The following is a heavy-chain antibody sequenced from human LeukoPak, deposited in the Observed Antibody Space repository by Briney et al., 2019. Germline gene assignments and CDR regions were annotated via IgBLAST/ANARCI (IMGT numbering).Heavy chain of an antibody. V-gene: IGHV1-69*04. Sequence: SVKVSCKASGGTFSSYAIRWVRQAPGQGREGVGRIIPIFGIANYAQKFQGRVTITADKSTSTAYMELSSLRSEDTAVYYCASLGSSKEWRESFDYWGQGTLVTVSS. J-gene: IGHJ4*02. D-gene: IGHD2-2*01. CDR2: IIPIFGIA. CDR1: GGTFSSYA. CDR3: ASLGSSKEWRESFDY.